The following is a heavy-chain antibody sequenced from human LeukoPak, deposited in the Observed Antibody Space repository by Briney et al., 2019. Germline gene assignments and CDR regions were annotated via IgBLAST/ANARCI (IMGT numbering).Heavy chain of an antibody. Sequence: GGTLRLSCAASGFTFSSYGMSWVRQAPGKGLEWVSAISGSGGSTYYADSVKGRFTISRDNSKNTLYLQMNSLRAEDTAVYYCAKDRHSTATSRYFDYWGQGTLVTVSS. CDR1: GFTFSSYG. CDR2: ISGSGGST. CDR3: AKDRHSTATSRYFDY. V-gene: IGHV3-23*01. J-gene: IGHJ4*02. D-gene: IGHD5-24*01.